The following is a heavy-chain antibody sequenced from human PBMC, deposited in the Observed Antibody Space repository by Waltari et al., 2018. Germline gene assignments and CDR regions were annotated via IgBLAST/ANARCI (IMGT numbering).Heavy chain of an antibody. CDR1: GVSLSSQY. V-gene: IGHV4-59*11. Sequence: QVQLQESGPGLVKPSETLSLTCTVSGVSLSSQYWSWIRHSPGKGLEWIGYIFYSGSINYNPSLKSRVPISVDTSKSQFSLRLTSVTAADTAVYYCARGERNGLDYWGQGTLVTVSS. J-gene: IGHJ4*02. D-gene: IGHD1-26*01. CDR2: IFYSGSI. CDR3: ARGERNGLDY.